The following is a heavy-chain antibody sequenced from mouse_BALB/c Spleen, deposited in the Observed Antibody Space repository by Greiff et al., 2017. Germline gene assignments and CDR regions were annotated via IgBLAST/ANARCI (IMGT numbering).Heavy chain of an antibody. Sequence: VKLMESGPGLVAPSQSLSITCTVSGFSLTSYGVHWVRQPPGKGLQWLGVIWAGGSTNYNSALMSRLSISKDNSKSQVFLKMNSLQTDDTAMYYCARDLTTARGFAYWGQGTLVTVSA. CDR1: GFSLTSYG. CDR2: IWAGGST. CDR3: ARDLTTARGFAY. D-gene: IGHD1-2*01. V-gene: IGHV2-9*02. J-gene: IGHJ3*01.